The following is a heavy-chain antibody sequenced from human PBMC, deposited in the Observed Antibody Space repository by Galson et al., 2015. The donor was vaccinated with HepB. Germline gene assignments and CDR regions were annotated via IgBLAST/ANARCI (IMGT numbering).Heavy chain of an antibody. V-gene: IGHV3-48*04. J-gene: IGHJ3*02. CDR1: DSTFSSYT. CDR3: ATTKFGSGAYWTFDI. CDR2: ISTNGATI. Sequence: SLRLSCAASDSTFSSYTMNWVRQTPGEGLQWIPYISTNGATIHYADSVKGRFTIARDNAKNTMWLQMNSLRAEDTAVYYCATTKFGSGAYWTFDIWGQGTLVTVSS. D-gene: IGHD4/OR15-4a*01.